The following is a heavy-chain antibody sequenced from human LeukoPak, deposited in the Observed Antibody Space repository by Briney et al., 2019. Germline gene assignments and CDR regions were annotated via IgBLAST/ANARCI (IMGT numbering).Heavy chain of an antibody. CDR2: IIPLLGIT. CDR3: ARDPDSSDGRGYYPDY. Sequence: ASVKVSCKASGGTFSDYAISWVRQAPGQGLQWMGRIIPLLGITNHAQRFQGRVTITADKSTGTAYMELSSLRSDDTAVYYCARDPDSSDGRGYYPDYWGQGTLVTVSS. V-gene: IGHV1-69*04. CDR1: GGTFSDYA. J-gene: IGHJ4*02. D-gene: IGHD3-22*01.